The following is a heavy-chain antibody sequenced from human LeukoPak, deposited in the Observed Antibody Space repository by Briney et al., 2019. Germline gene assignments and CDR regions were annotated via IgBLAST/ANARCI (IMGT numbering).Heavy chain of an antibody. CDR2: ISGSGGST. CDR1: GFTFSSYA. V-gene: IGHV3-23*01. J-gene: IGHJ4*02. Sequence: GGSLRLSCAAPGFTFSSYAMSWVRQAPGKGLEWVSAISGSGGSTYYADSVKGRFTISRDNSKNTLYLQMNSLRAEDTAVYYCAKKGSGSFSHFDYWGQGTLVTVSS. D-gene: IGHD1-26*01. CDR3: AKKGSGSFSHFDY.